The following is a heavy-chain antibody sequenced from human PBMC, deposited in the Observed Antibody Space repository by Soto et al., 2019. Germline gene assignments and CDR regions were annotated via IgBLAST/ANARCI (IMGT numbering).Heavy chain of an antibody. CDR3: AKRRGAGGHFDY. Sequence: LRLSCAASGFTFSSYAMGWVRQVPVKGLEWVAVVSIGGSTHYADSVRGRFTISRDNSKNTLSLQMNSLTAEDTAVYFCAKRRGAGGHFDYWGQGALVTVSS. J-gene: IGHJ4*02. CDR1: GFTFSSYA. V-gene: IGHV3-23*01. D-gene: IGHD2-15*01. CDR2: VSIGGST.